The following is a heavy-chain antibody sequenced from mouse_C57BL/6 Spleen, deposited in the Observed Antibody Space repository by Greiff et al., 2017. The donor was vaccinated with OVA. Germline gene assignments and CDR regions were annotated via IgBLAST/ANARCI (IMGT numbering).Heavy chain of an antibody. J-gene: IGHJ2*01. V-gene: IGHV1-82*01. D-gene: IGHD2-3*01. CDR2: IYPGDGDT. Sequence: VKLMESGPELVKPGASVKISCKASGYAFSSSWMNWVKQRPGKGLEWIGRIYPGDGDTNYNGKFKGKATLTADKSSSTAYMQLSSLTSEDSAVYFCARSDGYYVAHWGQGTTLTVSS. CDR1: GYAFSSSW. CDR3: ARSDGYYVAH.